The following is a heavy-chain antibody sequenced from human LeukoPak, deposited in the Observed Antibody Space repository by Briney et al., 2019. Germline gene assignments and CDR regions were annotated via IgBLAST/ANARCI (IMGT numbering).Heavy chain of an antibody. J-gene: IGHJ4*02. D-gene: IGHD6-19*01. CDR1: GYTFTSYG. Sequence: ASVKVSCKASGYTFTSYGISWVRQAPGQGLEWMGWISAYNGNTNYAQKLQGRVTMTTDISTSTAYMELRSLRSDDTAVYYCARRSTLYSSGRFYFDYWGQGTLVTVSS. CDR3: ARRSTLYSSGRFYFDY. V-gene: IGHV1-18*01. CDR2: ISAYNGNT.